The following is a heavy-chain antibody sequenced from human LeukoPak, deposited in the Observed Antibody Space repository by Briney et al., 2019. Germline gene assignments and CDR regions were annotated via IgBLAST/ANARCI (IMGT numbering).Heavy chain of an antibody. J-gene: IGHJ5*02. V-gene: IGHV1-18*01. CDR2: ISAYNGNT. Sequence: VASVKVSCKASGYTFTSYGISWVRQAPGQGLEWMGWISAYNGNTNYAQKLQGRVTMTTDTSTSTVYMELRSLRSDDTAVYYCARMDIVVVVAAPNWFDPWGQGTLVTVSS. CDR3: ARMDIVVVVAAPNWFDP. D-gene: IGHD2-15*01. CDR1: GYTFTSYG.